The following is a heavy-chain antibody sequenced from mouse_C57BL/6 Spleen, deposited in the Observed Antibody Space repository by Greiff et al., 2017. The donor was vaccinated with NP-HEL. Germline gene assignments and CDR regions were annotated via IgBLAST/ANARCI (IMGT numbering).Heavy chain of an antibody. V-gene: IGHV1-80*01. Sequence: QVQLKQSGAELVKPGASVKISCKASGYAFSSYWMNWVKQRPGKGLEWIGQIYPGDGDTNYNGKFKGKATLTADKSSSTAYMQLSSLTSEDSAVYFCARFDYDYDYFDYWGQGTTLTVSS. D-gene: IGHD2-4*01. J-gene: IGHJ2*01. CDR1: GYAFSSYW. CDR2: IYPGDGDT. CDR3: ARFDYDYDYFDY.